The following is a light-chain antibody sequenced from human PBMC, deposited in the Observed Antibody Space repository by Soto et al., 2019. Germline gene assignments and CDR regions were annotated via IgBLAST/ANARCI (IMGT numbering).Light chain of an antibody. J-gene: IGLJ1*01. Sequence: ALTLPASVSGSPGQSITISCTGTSSDVGGYNYVSWYQQHPGKAPKLMIYEVSKWPSGVPDRFSGSKSGNTASLTVSGLQAEDEADYYCTSYAGSNTYVFGTGTKVTVL. CDR1: SSDVGGYNY. CDR3: TSYAGSNTYV. CDR2: EVS. V-gene: IGLV2-8*01.